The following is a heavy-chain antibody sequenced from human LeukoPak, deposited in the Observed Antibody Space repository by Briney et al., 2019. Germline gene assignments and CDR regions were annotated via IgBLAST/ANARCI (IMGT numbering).Heavy chain of an antibody. CDR1: GFTFSSYG. J-gene: IGHJ4*02. CDR3: ARGYIVDY. D-gene: IGHD1-1*01. Sequence: HPGGSLRLSCAASGFTFSSYGMHWVRQAPGKGLKYVSSISSNGGSTYYANSVKGRFTISRDNSKNTLYLQMGSLRAEDMAVYYCARGYIVDYWGQGTLVTVSS. CDR2: ISSNGGST. V-gene: IGHV3-64*01.